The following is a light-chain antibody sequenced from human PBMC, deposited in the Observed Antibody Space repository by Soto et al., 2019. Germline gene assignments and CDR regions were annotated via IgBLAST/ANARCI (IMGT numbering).Light chain of an antibody. CDR3: TSYAGTYSFFYV. CDR1: SSDVGCYNY. Sequence: QSALTQPPSASGSPGQSVTISCTGTSSDVGCYNYVSWYQQHPGKAPKLIIYEVSKRPSGVPDRFSGSKSGNTASLTVSGLQAEDEADYYCTSYAGTYSFFYVFGTGTKLTVL. V-gene: IGLV2-8*01. CDR2: EVS. J-gene: IGLJ1*01.